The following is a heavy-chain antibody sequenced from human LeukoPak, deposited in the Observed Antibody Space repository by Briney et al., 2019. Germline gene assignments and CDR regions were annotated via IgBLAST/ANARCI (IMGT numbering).Heavy chain of an antibody. CDR3: ARHSRTRGLRGYYFDY. D-gene: IGHD1-1*01. V-gene: IGHV4-39*01. J-gene: IGHJ4*02. CDR2: IYYSGST. CDR1: GGSISSSSYY. Sequence: SETLSLTCTVSGGSISSSSYYWGWIRQPPGKGLEWIGSIYYSGSTYYNPSLKSRVTISVDTSKNQFSLKLSSVTSADTAVYYCARHSRTRGLRGYYFDYWGQGTLVTVSS.